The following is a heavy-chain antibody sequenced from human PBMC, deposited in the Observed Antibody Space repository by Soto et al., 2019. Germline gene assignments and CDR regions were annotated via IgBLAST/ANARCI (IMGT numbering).Heavy chain of an antibody. CDR3: ARVTVLYYYGSGGQYGGMDV. Sequence: PSETLSLTCTVSGGSISSYYWSWIRQPPGKGLEWIGYIYYSGSTNYNPSLKSRVTISVDTSKNQFSLKLSSVTAADTAVYYCARVTVLYYYGSGGQYGGMDVWGQGTTVTDSS. CDR1: GGSISSYY. V-gene: IGHV4-59*01. CDR2: IYYSGST. J-gene: IGHJ6*02. D-gene: IGHD3-10*01.